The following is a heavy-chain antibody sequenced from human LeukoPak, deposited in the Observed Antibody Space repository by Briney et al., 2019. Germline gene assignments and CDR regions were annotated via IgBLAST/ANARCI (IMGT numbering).Heavy chain of an antibody. Sequence: GGSLRLSCAASGFTFSSYAMHWVRQAPGKGLQHVSVIGSNGITTNFADSVRGRFTISRDNSKNTLFLQMTSLRPEDTAIYYCVRDGADFGENGWFDPWGQGTLVTVSS. CDR1: GFTFSSYA. J-gene: IGHJ5*02. V-gene: IGHV3-64D*09. CDR3: VRDGADFGENGWFDP. CDR2: IGSNGITT. D-gene: IGHD3-10*01.